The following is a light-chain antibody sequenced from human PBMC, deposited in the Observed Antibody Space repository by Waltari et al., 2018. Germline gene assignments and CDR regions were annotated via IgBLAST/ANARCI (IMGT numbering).Light chain of an antibody. Sequence: MLTQPHSVSESPGKTVTLSCTRSRYRIANFFVQWYQQLPGSAPRTVIYDDSLRPSGVPARFSGSIDTSSNSAYLTIAGLQPEDEADYFCQSYAGNVVVFGGGTKLTVL. CDR3: QSYAGNVVV. CDR2: DDS. V-gene: IGLV6-57*03. CDR1: RYRIANFF. J-gene: IGLJ2*01.